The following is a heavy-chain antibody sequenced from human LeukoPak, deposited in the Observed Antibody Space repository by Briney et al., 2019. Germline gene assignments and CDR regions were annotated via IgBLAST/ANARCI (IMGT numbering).Heavy chain of an antibody. CDR2: IIPILGIA. CDR3: ARVKDYYALRD. Sequence: GASVKVSCKASGGTFSSYTISWVRQAPGQGLEWMGRIIPILGIANYAQRFQGRVTITADKSTSTAYMELSSLRSEDTAVYYCARVKDYYALRDWDQGTLVTVSS. CDR1: GGTFSSYT. D-gene: IGHD3-22*01. V-gene: IGHV1-69*02. J-gene: IGHJ4*02.